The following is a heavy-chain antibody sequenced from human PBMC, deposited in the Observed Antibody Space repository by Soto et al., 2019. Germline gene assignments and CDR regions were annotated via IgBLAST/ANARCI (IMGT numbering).Heavy chain of an antibody. D-gene: IGHD3-3*02. J-gene: IGHJ4*02. Sequence: SSETLSLTCAVSGGSISSGGYSWSWIRQPPGKGLEWIGYVYHSGNPYYNPSLKGRVTISLDRSKNQFSLELGSVTAADTAVYDCAGLALLTRIFDYWGQVTRVTVAS. CDR2: VYHSGNP. CDR3: AGLALLTRIFDY. CDR1: GGSISSGGYS. V-gene: IGHV4-30-2*01.